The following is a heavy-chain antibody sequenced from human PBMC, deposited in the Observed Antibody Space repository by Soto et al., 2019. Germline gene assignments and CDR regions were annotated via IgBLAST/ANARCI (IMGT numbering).Heavy chain of an antibody. CDR1: GFTFSSYA. CDR2: ISGSCGST. V-gene: IGHV3-23*01. Sequence: EVQLLESGGGLVQPGGSLRLSCAASGFTFSSYAMSWGRQAPGKGLEWVSAISGSCGSTYYADTVKGRFTSSRDNSKNMLYLKLNSLRAEATDVYYCAKDLFGVGILITLNYYCNYGMAVW. J-gene: IGHJ6*01. CDR3: AKDLFGVGILITLNYYCNYGMAV. D-gene: IGHD3-3*01.